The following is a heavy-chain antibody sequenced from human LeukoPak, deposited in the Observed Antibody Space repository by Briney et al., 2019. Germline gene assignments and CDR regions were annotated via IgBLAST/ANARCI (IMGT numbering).Heavy chain of an antibody. Sequence: GGSLRLSCAASGFTFSRYSFHWVRQAPGQGQEWVAVISSEGTIKYYGDSVKGRFTSSRDNSRNTLSLEMNSLRPEDTAVYYCAKESSHDNWYFDLWGRGTLVTVSS. CDR1: GFTFSRYS. CDR3: AKESSHDNWYFDL. CDR2: ISSEGTIK. V-gene: IGHV3-30*18. D-gene: IGHD2-2*01. J-gene: IGHJ2*01.